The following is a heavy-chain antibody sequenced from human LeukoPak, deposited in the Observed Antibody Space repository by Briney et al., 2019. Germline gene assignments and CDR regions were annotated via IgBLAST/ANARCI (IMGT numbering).Heavy chain of an antibody. Sequence: QAGGSLRLSCAGSGFIFSQFWMQWVRQVPGKGLVWVSRINGDGSSTNYADSVKGRFTISRDNARNTLYLKMNSLRAEDTAVYYCARDGLPAARDIWGQGTMVTVSS. D-gene: IGHD6-6*01. J-gene: IGHJ3*02. CDR2: INGDGSST. V-gene: IGHV3-74*01. CDR1: GFIFSQFW. CDR3: ARDGLPAARDI.